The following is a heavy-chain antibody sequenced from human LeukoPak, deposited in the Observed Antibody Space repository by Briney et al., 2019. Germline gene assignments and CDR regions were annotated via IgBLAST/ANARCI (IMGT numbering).Heavy chain of an antibody. Sequence: SQTLSLTCVISGDSVSSNSAAWNWIRQSPSRGLEWLGRTYYRSKWYTDYAVSVKSRITINPDTSENRFSLQLNSVTPEDTAVYYCARERDGYNYVELWCFDLWGRGTLVTVSS. D-gene: IGHD5-24*01. CDR1: GDSVSSNSAA. V-gene: IGHV6-1*01. CDR2: TYYRSKWYT. CDR3: ARERDGYNYVELWCFDL. J-gene: IGHJ2*01.